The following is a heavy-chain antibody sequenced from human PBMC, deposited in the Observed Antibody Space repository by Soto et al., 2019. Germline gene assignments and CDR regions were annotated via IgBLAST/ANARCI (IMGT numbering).Heavy chain of an antibody. CDR1: GFTFSNYA. J-gene: IGHJ4*02. CDR2: ISGSGGST. Sequence: EVQLLESGGGLVQPGGSLRLSCAASGFTFSNYAMSWVRQAPGKGLEWVSAISGSGGSTYYADSVKGRFTISRDNSKNKLYLQMNSLRAEDTAVYYCAKPGLWSAAYFDYWGQGTLVTVSS. D-gene: IGHD3-10*01. V-gene: IGHV3-23*01. CDR3: AKPGLWSAAYFDY.